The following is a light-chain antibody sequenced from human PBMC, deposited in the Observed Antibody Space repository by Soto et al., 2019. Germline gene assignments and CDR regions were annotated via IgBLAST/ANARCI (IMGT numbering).Light chain of an antibody. V-gene: IGKV3-11*01. CDR3: QQRSNWPWT. J-gene: IGKJ1*01. CDR2: DAS. Sequence: IVLTQSPATLSLSPGKRATLSCSASQNISNYLIWYQQKPGQAPRLLIYDASNRATGTPARFSGSGSGTDFTLTISSLEPEDFAVYYCQQRSNWPWTFGQGTKVDIK. CDR1: QNISNY.